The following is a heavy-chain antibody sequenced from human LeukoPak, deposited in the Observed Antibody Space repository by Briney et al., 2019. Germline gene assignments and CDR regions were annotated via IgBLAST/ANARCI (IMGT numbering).Heavy chain of an antibody. Sequence: GGSLRLSCATSGFIFSGYYMSWIRQAPGKGLEWVSYISGSGNDISYADSVKGRFTISRDNAKGSLYLQMNSLRAADTAVYYCARVREATIAPFFDYWGQGILVTVSS. V-gene: IGHV3-11*01. J-gene: IGHJ4*02. CDR1: GFIFSGYY. D-gene: IGHD6-13*01. CDR3: ARVREATIAPFFDY. CDR2: ISGSGNDI.